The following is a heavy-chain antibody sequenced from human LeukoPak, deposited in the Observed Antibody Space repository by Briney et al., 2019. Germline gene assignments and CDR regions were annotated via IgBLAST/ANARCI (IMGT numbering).Heavy chain of an antibody. CDR3: AKVRGTYRSYWYFDH. CDR2: YDPETASI. CDR1: GYMLTEIS. J-gene: IGHJ2*01. Sequence: ASVRVSCKLGGYMLTEISMHWVRQAPGKGPEWMGGYDPETASIIYAQKFLGRLTLTEDTTTDTGYLELSSLTSDDTAVYYCAKVRGTYRSYWYFDHWGRGTLVSVSS. V-gene: IGHV1-24*01. D-gene: IGHD3-16*02.